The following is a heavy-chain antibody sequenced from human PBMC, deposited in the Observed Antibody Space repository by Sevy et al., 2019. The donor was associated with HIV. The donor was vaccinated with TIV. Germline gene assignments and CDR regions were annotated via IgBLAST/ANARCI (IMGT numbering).Heavy chain of an antibody. V-gene: IGHV4-39*01. Sequence: SETLSLTCTVSGGSISSSSYYWGWIRQPPGKGLEWIGSIYYSGSNYYNPSLKRRVTISVDTSKIQFSLKLSSVTAADTTVYYCARHNLAAAGIPDYWGQGTLVTVSS. D-gene: IGHD6-13*01. J-gene: IGHJ4*02. CDR2: IYYSGSN. CDR1: GGSISSSSYY. CDR3: ARHNLAAAGIPDY.